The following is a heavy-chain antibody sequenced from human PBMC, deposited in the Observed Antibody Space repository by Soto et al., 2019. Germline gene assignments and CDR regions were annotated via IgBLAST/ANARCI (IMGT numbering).Heavy chain of an antibody. Sequence: SETLSLTCTVSGGSISSGGYYWSWIRQHPGKGLEWIGYNYYSGSTYYNPSLKSRVTISVDTSKNQFSLKLSSVTAADTAVYYCARDTGDSSGYPGEYFQHWGQGTLVTVSS. V-gene: IGHV4-31*03. CDR1: GGSISSGGYY. J-gene: IGHJ1*01. CDR2: NYYSGST. D-gene: IGHD3-22*01. CDR3: ARDTGDSSGYPGEYFQH.